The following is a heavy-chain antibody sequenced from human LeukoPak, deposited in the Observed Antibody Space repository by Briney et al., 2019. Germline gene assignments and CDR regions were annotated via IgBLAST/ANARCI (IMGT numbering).Heavy chain of an antibody. D-gene: IGHD2-2*02. CDR2: ITNWNGGST. J-gene: IGHJ3*02. V-gene: IGHV3-20*04. Sequence: RSGGSLRLACEASGFTFDDYGMSAGRQSTAKGVEWGSAITNWNGGSTGHADSVRARFTLSRDTAKNSLYMQMNSLRAEDTALYYCARCSRSSTDCYSAFDIWGQGTMVTVSS. CDR1: GFTFDDYG. CDR3: ARCSRSSTDCYSAFDI.